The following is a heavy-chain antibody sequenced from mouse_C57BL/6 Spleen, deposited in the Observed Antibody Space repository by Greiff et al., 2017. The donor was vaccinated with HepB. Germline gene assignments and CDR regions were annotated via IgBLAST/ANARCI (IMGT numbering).Heavy chain of an antibody. CDR2: IYPGSGNT. Sequence: VQLQQSGAELVRPGASVKLSCKASGYTFTDYYINWVKQRPGQGLEWIARIYPGSGNTYYNEKFKGKATLTAEKSSSTAYMQLSSLTSEDSAVYFCARWYDYEFSYFDYWGQGTTLTVSS. CDR3: ARWYDYEFSYFDY. D-gene: IGHD2-4*01. V-gene: IGHV1-76*01. CDR1: GYTFTDYY. J-gene: IGHJ2*01.